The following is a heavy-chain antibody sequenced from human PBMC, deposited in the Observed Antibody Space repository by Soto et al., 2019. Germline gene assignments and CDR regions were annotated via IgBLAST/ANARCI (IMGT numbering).Heavy chain of an antibody. J-gene: IGHJ5*02. CDR3: AREIVTAGGNNYFDP. V-gene: IGHV4-4*01. CDR1: GGTVASIHW. D-gene: IGHD2-21*02. Sequence: TLSLTCGVSGGTVASIHWWSFVRQSPGRGLEWIGNVYHTGDTNFNPSLQSRVTFSVDKSNNQFSLRLTSVTAADTAVYFCAREIVTAGGNNYFDPWGPGTLGTVSS. CDR2: VYHTGDT.